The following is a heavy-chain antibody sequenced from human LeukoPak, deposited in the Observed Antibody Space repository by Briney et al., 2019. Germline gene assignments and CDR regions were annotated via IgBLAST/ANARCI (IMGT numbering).Heavy chain of an antibody. CDR3: ARLDGYSSSWSSLSFDY. D-gene: IGHD6-13*01. CDR1: GYTFTSYA. CDR2: INPNSGGT. Sequence: GASVKVSCKASGYTFTSYAMNWVRQAPGQGLEWMGWINPNSGGTNYAQKFQGRVTMTRDTSISTAYMELSRLRSDDTAVYYCARLDGYSSSWSSLSFDYWGQGTLVTVSS. J-gene: IGHJ4*02. V-gene: IGHV1-2*02.